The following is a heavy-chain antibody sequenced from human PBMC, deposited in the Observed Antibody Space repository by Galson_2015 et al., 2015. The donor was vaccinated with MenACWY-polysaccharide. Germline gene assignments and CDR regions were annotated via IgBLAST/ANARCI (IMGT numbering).Heavy chain of an antibody. CDR1: GFTFSNYA. J-gene: IGHJ3*02. Sequence: SLRLSCAASGFTFSNYAMTWVRQAPGKGLEWVSTISDSGGRKQYADSGKGRFTISRENSKNTLNLQMNSLRVEDTAVYYCARDSDYNRPPDCYDIWGQGTMVTVSS. D-gene: IGHD2/OR15-2a*01. V-gene: IGHV3-23*01. CDR2: ISDSGGRK. CDR3: ARDSDYNRPPDCYDI.